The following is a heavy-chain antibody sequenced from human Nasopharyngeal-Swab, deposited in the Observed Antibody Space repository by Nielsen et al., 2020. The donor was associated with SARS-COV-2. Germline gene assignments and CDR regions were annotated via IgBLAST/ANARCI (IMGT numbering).Heavy chain of an antibody. Sequence: SVKVSCKASGGTFSSYAISWVRQAPGQGLEWMGGIIPIFGTANYAQKFQGRVTITADESTSTAYMELSSLRSEATAVYYCARGLWRFGDGYSRHYYYGMDVWGQGTTVTVSS. CDR2: IIPIFGTA. CDR3: ARGLWRFGDGYSRHYYYGMDV. CDR1: GGTFSSYA. V-gene: IGHV1-69*13. J-gene: IGHJ6*02. D-gene: IGHD3-10*01.